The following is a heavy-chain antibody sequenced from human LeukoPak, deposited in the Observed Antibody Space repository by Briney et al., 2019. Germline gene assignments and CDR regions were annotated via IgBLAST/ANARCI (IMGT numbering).Heavy chain of an antibody. CDR1: GFTVSSNS. CDR3: AREESSSSGYYFDY. V-gene: IGHV3-23*01. Sequence: GGSLRLSCTVSGFTVSSNSMSWVRQAPGKGLEWVSAISGSGGSTYYADSVKGRFTISRDNAKNSLYLQMNSLRAEDTAVYYCAREESSSSGYYFDYWGQGTLVTVSS. D-gene: IGHD6-6*01. CDR2: ISGSGGST. J-gene: IGHJ4*02.